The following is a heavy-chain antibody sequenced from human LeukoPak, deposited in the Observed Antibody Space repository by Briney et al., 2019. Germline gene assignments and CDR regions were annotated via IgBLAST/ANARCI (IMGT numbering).Heavy chain of an antibody. D-gene: IGHD6-13*01. CDR2: IDPYSGDT. V-gene: IGHV1-2*06. Sequence: ASVKVSCKASGYTFTGYHIHWVRQAPGQGLEWMGRIDPYSGDTNFAQKFQGRVTMTRDTSITTAYMDLSSLTPDDTAVYFCARDQGSLTRSWYTGYWGQGTQVAVSS. J-gene: IGHJ4*02. CDR3: ARDQGSLTRSWYTGY. CDR1: GYTFTGYH.